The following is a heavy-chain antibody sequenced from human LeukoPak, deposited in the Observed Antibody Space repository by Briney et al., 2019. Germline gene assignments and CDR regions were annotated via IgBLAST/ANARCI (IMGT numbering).Heavy chain of an antibody. CDR2: ISYDGSNK. J-gene: IGHJ4*02. V-gene: IGHV3-30*03. Sequence: GGSLRLSCAASGFTFSSYGMHWVRQAPGKGLEWVAVISYDGSNKYYADSVKGRFTISRDNSKNTLYLQMNSLRAEDTAVYYCARDPASAMDYDYWGQGTLVTVSS. CDR3: ARDPASAMDYDY. D-gene: IGHD5-18*01. CDR1: GFTFSSYG.